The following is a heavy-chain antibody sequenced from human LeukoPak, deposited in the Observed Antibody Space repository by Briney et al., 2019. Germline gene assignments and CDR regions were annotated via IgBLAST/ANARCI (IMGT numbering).Heavy chain of an antibody. CDR3: AREGGDYYDSSGYPLEYFQH. J-gene: IGHJ1*01. D-gene: IGHD3-22*01. CDR1: GFTFSSYG. Sequence: GGSLRLSCAASGFTFSSYGMHWVRQAPGKGLEWVAVISYDGSNKYYADSVKGRFTISRDNSKNTLYLQMNSLRAEDTAVYYCAREGGDYYDSSGYPLEYFQHWGQGTLVTVSS. CDR2: ISYDGSNK. V-gene: IGHV3-30*19.